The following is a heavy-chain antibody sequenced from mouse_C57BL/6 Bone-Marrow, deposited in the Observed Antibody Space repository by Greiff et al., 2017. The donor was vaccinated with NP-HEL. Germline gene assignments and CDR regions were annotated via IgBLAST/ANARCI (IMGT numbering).Heavy chain of an antibody. CDR1: GFTFSDYG. CDR3: ARVRLRLGPYYFDY. J-gene: IGHJ2*01. Sequence: DVKLVESGGGLVQPGGSLKLSCAASGFTFSDYGMAWVRQAPRKGPEWVAFISNLAYSIYYADTVTGRFTISRENAKNTLYLEMSSLRSEDTAMYYCARVRLRLGPYYFDYWGQGTTLTVSS. D-gene: IGHD2-2*01. CDR2: ISNLAYSI. V-gene: IGHV5-15*01.